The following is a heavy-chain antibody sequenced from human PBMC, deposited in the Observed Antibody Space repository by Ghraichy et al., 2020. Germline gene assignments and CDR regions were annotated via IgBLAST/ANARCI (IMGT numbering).Heavy chain of an antibody. CDR2: IYYSGST. V-gene: IGHV4-30-4*01. Sequence: SETLSLTCTVSGGSISSGDHYWSWIRQPPGKGREGIGYIYYSGSTYYNPSLKSRVIISVDTSKNPFSLKLISVTAADTAVYYCARTTPDSSGYCDGLDVWGQGSTVTVSS. D-gene: IGHD3-22*01. J-gene: IGHJ6*02. CDR1: GGSISSGDHY. CDR3: ARTTPDSSGYCDGLDV.